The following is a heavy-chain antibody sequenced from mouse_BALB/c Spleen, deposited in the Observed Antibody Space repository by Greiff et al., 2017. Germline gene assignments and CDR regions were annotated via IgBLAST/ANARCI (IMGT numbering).Heavy chain of an antibody. CDR1: GFTFSSYA. Sequence: EVKVVESGGGLVKPGGSLKLSCAASGFTFSSYAMSWVRQTPEKRLEWVASISSGGSTYYPDSVKGRFTISRDNARNILYLQMSSLRSEDTAMYYCARAYYDYDVYFDYWGQGTTLTVSS. CDR2: ISSGGST. V-gene: IGHV5-6-5*01. D-gene: IGHD2-4*01. J-gene: IGHJ2*01. CDR3: ARAYYDYDVYFDY.